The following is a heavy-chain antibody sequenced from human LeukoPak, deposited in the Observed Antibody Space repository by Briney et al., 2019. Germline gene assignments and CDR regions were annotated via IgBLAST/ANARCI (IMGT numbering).Heavy chain of an antibody. J-gene: IGHJ4*02. CDR2: ISGSGGST. Sequence: PGGSLRLSCAASGFTFSSYAMSWVRQAPGKGLEWVSAISGSGGSTYYADSVKGRFTISRDNSKNTLYLQMNSLRAEDTAVYYCAKDLLRYFDWSKDYWGQGTLVTVS. CDR3: AKDLLRYFDWSKDY. D-gene: IGHD3-9*01. V-gene: IGHV3-23*01. CDR1: GFTFSSYA.